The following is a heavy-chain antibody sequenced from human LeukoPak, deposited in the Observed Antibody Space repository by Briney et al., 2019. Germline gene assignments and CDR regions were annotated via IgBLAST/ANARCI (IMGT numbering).Heavy chain of an antibody. CDR3: ARVVIDSSGYFPRLTSFDP. J-gene: IGHJ5*02. Sequence: ASVKVSFKASGYTFTSYGISWVRQAPGQGLEWMGWISAYNGNTNYAQKLQGRVTMTTDTSTSTAYMELRSLRSDDTAVYYCARVVIDSSGYFPRLTSFDPWGQGTLVTVSS. CDR2: ISAYNGNT. CDR1: GYTFTSYG. V-gene: IGHV1-18*01. D-gene: IGHD3-22*01.